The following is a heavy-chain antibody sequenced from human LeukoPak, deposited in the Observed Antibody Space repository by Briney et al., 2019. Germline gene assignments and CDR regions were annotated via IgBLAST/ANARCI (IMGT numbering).Heavy chain of an antibody. CDR3: ARALGYSYGNFDY. V-gene: IGHV4-59*01. Sequence: SETLSLTCTVSGGSISTYYWSWIRQPPGKGLEWIGYIYYSGSTNYNPSLKSRVTISVDTSKNQSSLKLSSVTAADTAVYYCARALGYSYGNFDYWGQGTLVTVSS. J-gene: IGHJ4*02. D-gene: IGHD5-18*01. CDR2: IYYSGST. CDR1: GGSISTYY.